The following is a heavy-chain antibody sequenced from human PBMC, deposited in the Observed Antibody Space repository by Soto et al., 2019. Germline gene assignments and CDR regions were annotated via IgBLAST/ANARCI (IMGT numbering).Heavy chain of an antibody. D-gene: IGHD4-17*01. V-gene: IGHV1-24*01. CDR2: FDPEDGET. Sequence: ASVKVSYKVSGYTLTELSMHWVRQAPGKGLEWMGGFDPEDGETIYAQKFQGRVTMTEDTLTDTAYMELSSLRSEDTAVYYCATDLEAGDYALGYWGQGTLVTVSS. J-gene: IGHJ4*02. CDR1: GYTLTELS. CDR3: ATDLEAGDYALGY.